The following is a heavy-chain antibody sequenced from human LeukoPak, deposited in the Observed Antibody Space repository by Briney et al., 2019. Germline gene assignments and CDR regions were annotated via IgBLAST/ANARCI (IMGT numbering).Heavy chain of an antibody. CDR2: IYYSGST. V-gene: IGHV4-39*01. CDR1: GGSISSSSYY. Sequence: SETLSLTCTVSGGSISSSSYYWGWIRQPPGKGLVWIGCIYYSGSTYYNPSLKSRVTISVDTSKNQFSLKLSSVTAADTAVYYCATLVVVTALSGRNVQHWGQGTLVTVSS. J-gene: IGHJ1*01. CDR3: ATLVVVTALSGRNVQH. D-gene: IGHD2-21*02.